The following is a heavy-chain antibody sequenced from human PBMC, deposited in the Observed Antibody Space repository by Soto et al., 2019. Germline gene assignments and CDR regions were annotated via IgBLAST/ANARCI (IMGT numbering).Heavy chain of an antibody. V-gene: IGHV3-33*01. Sequence: TGGSLRLSCAASGFTFSSYGMHWVRQAPGKGLEWVAVIWYDESNKYYADSVKGRFTISRDNSKNTLYLQMNSLRAEDTAVYYCARDRLVYYGSGSYYYYYYGMDVWGQGTTVTVSS. J-gene: IGHJ6*02. D-gene: IGHD3-10*01. CDR2: IWYDESNK. CDR3: ARDRLVYYGSGSYYYYYYGMDV. CDR1: GFTFSSYG.